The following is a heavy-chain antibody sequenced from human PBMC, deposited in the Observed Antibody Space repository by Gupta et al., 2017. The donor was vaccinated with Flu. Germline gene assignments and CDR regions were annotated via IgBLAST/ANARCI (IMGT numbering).Heavy chain of an antibody. V-gene: IGHV4-39*01. CDR1: GGSISSSSYY. J-gene: IGHJ4*02. D-gene: IGHD2-15*01. CDR2: IYYSVST. CDR3: ARLPRGTRNFDY. Sequence: QLQLQELGPGLVKPSETLSLTCTVSGGSISSSSYYWGWIRQHTWKGLEWIGRIYYSVSTYYNPSFKSRVTISVDTSKNQFSLKLSSVTAADTAVYYCARLPRGTRNFDYWGQGTLVTVSS.